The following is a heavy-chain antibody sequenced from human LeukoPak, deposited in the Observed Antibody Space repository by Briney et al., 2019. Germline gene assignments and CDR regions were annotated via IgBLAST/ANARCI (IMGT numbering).Heavy chain of an antibody. D-gene: IGHD4-23*01. CDR1: GYTLTELS. Sequence: ASVKVSCKVSGYTLTELSMHWVRQAPGKGLEWMGGFDPEDGETIYAQKFQGRVTMTEDTSTDTAYMELSSLRSEDTAVYYCARTYLYGGYPYYYYYMDVWGKGTTVTVSS. J-gene: IGHJ6*03. CDR3: ARTYLYGGYPYYYYYMDV. CDR2: FDPEDGET. V-gene: IGHV1-24*01.